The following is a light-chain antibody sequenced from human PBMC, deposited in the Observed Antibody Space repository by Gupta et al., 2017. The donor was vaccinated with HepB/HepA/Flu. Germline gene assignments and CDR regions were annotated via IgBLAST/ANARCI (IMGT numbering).Light chain of an antibody. V-gene: IGKV1-33*01. CDR2: AAS. CDR3: QREDNLRHT. CDR1: QDISNY. J-gene: IGKJ2*01. Sequence: DIPMTQSPSSLSASVGDTVTITCQASQDISNYLNWYQQKPGKAPKLLIFAASNLETGVPSRSSESESGTHFSLIIRTLKLKDIPPNYFQREDNLRHTFGPGTRLEI.